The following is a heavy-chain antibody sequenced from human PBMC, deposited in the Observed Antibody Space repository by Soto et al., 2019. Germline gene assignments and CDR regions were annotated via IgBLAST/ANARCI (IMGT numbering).Heavy chain of an antibody. CDR2: FDPEDGET. D-gene: IGHD3-10*01. J-gene: IGHJ4*02. V-gene: IGHV1-24*01. Sequence: ASVKVSCKVSGYTLTELSMHWVRQAPGKGLEWMGGFDPEDGETIYAQKFQGRVTMTEDTSTDTAYMELSSLRSEDTAVYYCATTSEGRGVIITSLRVFRPFDYRGQGTLVTVSS. CDR1: GYTLTELS. CDR3: ATTSEGRGVIITSLRVFRPFDY.